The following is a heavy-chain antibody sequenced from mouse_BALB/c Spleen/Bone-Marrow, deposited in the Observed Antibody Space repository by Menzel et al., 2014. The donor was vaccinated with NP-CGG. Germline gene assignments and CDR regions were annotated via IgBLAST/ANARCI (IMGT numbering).Heavy chain of an antibody. CDR3: ASGDVYFAY. J-gene: IGHJ3*01. Sequence: EVQLQQSGGDLVKPGGSLKLSCAASGFTFSSYAMSWVRQSPDKRLEWVAEISSGGSYTYYPDTVTGRFTISRDNAKNTLYLEMSSLRSEDTAMYYCASGDVYFAYWGQGTLVTVSA. V-gene: IGHV5-9-4*01. CDR1: GFTFSSYA. CDR2: ISSGGSYT.